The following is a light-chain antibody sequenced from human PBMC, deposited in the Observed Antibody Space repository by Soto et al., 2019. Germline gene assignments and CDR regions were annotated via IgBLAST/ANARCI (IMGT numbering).Light chain of an antibody. CDR1: NSDVGSYKL. V-gene: IGLV2-23*02. CDR3: CSSAESPTYV. Sequence: QSALTQPAAVSGSPGPSITISCTGTNSDVGSYKLVSWYQQHPGKAPKLIIFEVNKRPPGISNRFSGSKSGNAASLTISGLRPEDEADYYCCSSAESPTYVFGTGTRSPS. CDR2: EVN. J-gene: IGLJ1*01.